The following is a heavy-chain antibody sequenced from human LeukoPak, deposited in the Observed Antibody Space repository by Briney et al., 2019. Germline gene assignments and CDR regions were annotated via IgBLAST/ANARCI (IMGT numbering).Heavy chain of an antibody. V-gene: IGHV4-4*07. J-gene: IGHJ3*02. CDR1: GGSVNIYY. CDR3: ARDRAVALGPRAFDI. D-gene: IGHD6-19*01. Sequence: SETLSLTCTVSGGSVNIYYWTWIRQPAGKGLEWIGRIYTNGSTNYNPSLKSRVTMSLDTSKNQFSLKVTSVTAADTAVYYCARDRAVALGPRAFDIWGQGTMVTASS. CDR2: IYTNGST.